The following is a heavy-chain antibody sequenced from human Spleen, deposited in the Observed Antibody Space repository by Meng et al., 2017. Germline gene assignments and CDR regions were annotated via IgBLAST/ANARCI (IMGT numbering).Heavy chain of an antibody. V-gene: IGHV5-51*01. D-gene: IGHD4-17*01. CDR2: FYPGDSDT. CDR1: GYSFSSYW. CDR3: ARAGTGTTHYGIDF. J-gene: IGHJ6*02. Sequence: KVSCKGSGYSFSSYWIAWLRQMPGKGLDWMGIFYPGDSDTRYSPSFQGQVTMSADTSISTAYLHWGSLGPSDTAIYSCARAGTGTTHYGIDFWGQGTMVTVSS.